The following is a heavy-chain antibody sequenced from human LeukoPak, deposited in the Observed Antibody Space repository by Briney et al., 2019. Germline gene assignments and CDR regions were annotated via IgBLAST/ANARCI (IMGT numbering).Heavy chain of an antibody. J-gene: IGHJ4*02. V-gene: IGHV3-64*01. Sequence: GGSLRLSCAASGFTFSSYAMHWVRQAPGKGLEYVSAISRNGGSTYYANSVKGRFTISRDNSKNTLYLQMGSLRAEDMAVYYCARASIAAAGTQYYFDYWGQGTLVTVSS. D-gene: IGHD6-13*01. CDR2: ISRNGGST. CDR3: ARASIAAAGTQYYFDY. CDR1: GFTFSSYA.